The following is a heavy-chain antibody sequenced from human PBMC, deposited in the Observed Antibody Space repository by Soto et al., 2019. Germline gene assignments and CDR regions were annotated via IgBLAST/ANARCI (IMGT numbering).Heavy chain of an antibody. J-gene: IGHJ6*02. CDR2: IYDSGST. Sequence: QVQLQESGPGLVKPSETLSLTCTVSGDSINNYYWTWIRQHPGKGLEWIGYIYDSGSTSYNPSLKSRLTISVDTSKNQFSLKLKSVTAADTAVYYCARGTKYYYQGMDVWGQGTTVTVSS. CDR1: GDSINNYY. CDR3: ARGTKYYYQGMDV. V-gene: IGHV4-59*01.